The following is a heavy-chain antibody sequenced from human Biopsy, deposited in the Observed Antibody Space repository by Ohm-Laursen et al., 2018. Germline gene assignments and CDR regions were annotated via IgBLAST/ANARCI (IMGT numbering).Heavy chain of an antibody. Sequence: SDTLSLTCTVSGDSISSSNFYWAWIRQPPGKGLEWIGSMHNSGSTYYNPSLKSRVTISVDTSKNQFSLKLSSVTAADTAVYFCARGSSYGYDLDYWGQGTLVAVSS. V-gene: IGHV4-39*07. CDR1: GDSISSSNFY. D-gene: IGHD5-18*01. CDR3: ARGSSYGYDLDY. CDR2: MHNSGST. J-gene: IGHJ4*02.